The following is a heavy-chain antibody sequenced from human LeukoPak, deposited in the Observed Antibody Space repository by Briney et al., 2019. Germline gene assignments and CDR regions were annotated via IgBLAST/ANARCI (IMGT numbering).Heavy chain of an antibody. D-gene: IGHD6-6*01. V-gene: IGHV3-11*04. CDR3: AARYSSSSVGY. Sequence: PGGSLRLSCAASGFTFSDYYVSWIRQAPGKGLEWASYISSSGSTIYYADSVKGRFTISRDNAKNSLYLQMNSLRAEDTAVYYCAARYSSSSVGYWGQGTLVTVSS. J-gene: IGHJ4*02. CDR2: ISSSGSTI. CDR1: GFTFSDYY.